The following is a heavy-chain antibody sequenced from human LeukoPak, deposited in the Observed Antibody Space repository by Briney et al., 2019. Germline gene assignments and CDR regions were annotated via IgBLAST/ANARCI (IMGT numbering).Heavy chain of an antibody. D-gene: IGHD2-2*01. CDR3: ARDLCSSTSCYADY. CDR2: ISSSSSYI. Sequence: GGSLRLSCAASGFTFSSYSMNWVRQAPGKGLEWVSSISSSSSYIYYADSVKGRFTISRDNAKNSLYLQTNSLRAEDTAVYYCARDLCSSTSCYADYWGQGTLVTVSS. V-gene: IGHV3-21*01. J-gene: IGHJ4*02. CDR1: GFTFSSYS.